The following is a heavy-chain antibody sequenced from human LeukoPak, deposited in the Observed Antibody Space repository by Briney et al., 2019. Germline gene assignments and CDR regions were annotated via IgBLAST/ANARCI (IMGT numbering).Heavy chain of an antibody. J-gene: IGHJ6*04. CDR3: ARDWFGGLSPDYYGRDV. D-gene: IGHD3-10*01. Sequence: PGGSLRLSCAASGFTFSSYEMNWVRQAPGKGLEWVSYISSSGSTIYYADSVKGRFTISRDNAKNSLYLQMNSLGAEDTAVYYCARDWFGGLSPDYYGRDVWGKGTTVTVPS. V-gene: IGHV3-48*03. CDR1: GFTFSSYE. CDR2: ISSSGSTI.